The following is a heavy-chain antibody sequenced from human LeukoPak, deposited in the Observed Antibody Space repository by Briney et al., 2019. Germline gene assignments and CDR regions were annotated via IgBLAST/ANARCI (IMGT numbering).Heavy chain of an antibody. CDR1: GGSFSGYY. J-gene: IGHJ4*02. CDR2: INHSGST. D-gene: IGHD6-19*01. CDR3: ARGTSSGWYSFSFDY. V-gene: IGHV4-34*01. Sequence: QPSETLSLTCAVYGGSFSGYYWSWIRQPPGKGLEWIGEINHSGSTNYNPSLKSRVTISVDTSKNQFSLKLSSVTAADTAVYYCARGTSSGWYSFSFDYWGQGTLVTVSS.